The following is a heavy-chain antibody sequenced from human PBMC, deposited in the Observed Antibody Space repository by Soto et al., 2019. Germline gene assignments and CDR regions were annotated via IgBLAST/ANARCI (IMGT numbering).Heavy chain of an antibody. CDR3: AKSPGGLDGYHPDYYGMDV. Sequence: EVHLLESGGDLVQPGGSLRLSCTASGLTFSTYAMSWVRQAPGKGLEWVSAIGGSGTGGRTYYADSVKGRFTISRDKSKDTVYLQMNSLRADYTAVYLCAKSPGGLDGYHPDYYGMDVWCQGTTVTVSS. CDR1: GLTFSTYA. CDR2: IGGSGTGGRT. J-gene: IGHJ6*02. D-gene: IGHD5-12*01. V-gene: IGHV3-23*01.